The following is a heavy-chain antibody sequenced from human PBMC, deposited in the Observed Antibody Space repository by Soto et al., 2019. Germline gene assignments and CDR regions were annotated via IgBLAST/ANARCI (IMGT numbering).Heavy chain of an antibody. J-gene: IGHJ6*02. CDR3: ARDVLYYDFWSGYPPGYYYGMDV. V-gene: IGHV1-18*01. Sequence: ASVKFSCKASGYTFTSYGISCVRPAPGQGLEWMGWISAYNGNTNYAQKLQGRVTMTTDTSTSTAYMELRSLRSDDTAVYYCARDVLYYDFWSGYPPGYYYGMDVWGQGTTVTVSS. CDR1: GYTFTSYG. D-gene: IGHD3-3*01. CDR2: ISAYNGNT.